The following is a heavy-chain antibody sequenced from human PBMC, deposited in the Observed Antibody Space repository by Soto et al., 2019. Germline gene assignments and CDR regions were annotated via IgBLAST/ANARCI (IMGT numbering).Heavy chain of an antibody. Sequence: PVGSLRLSCAASGFTFSSYWMSWFRQAPGKGLEWVANIKQDGSEKYYVDSVKGRFTISRDNAKNSLYLQMNSLRAEDTAVYYCAREDRGYCSSTSCYTTKYYYGMDVWGQGTTVTVSS. CDR1: GFTFSSYW. D-gene: IGHD2-2*02. V-gene: IGHV3-7*03. J-gene: IGHJ6*02. CDR3: AREDRGYCSSTSCYTTKYYYGMDV. CDR2: IKQDGSEK.